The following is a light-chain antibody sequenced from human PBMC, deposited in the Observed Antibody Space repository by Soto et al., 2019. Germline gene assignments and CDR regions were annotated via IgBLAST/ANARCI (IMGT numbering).Light chain of an antibody. CDR2: GAS. Sequence: DIVLTQSPATLSLSPGERATLSCGASQSLSSSYLAWYQQKPGLAPRLLIYGASSRATGIPDRFSGSGSGTEFTLTISSLQSEDFAVYFCQQYNKWPPITFGQGTRLEIK. CDR1: QSLSSSY. J-gene: IGKJ5*01. CDR3: QQYNKWPPIT. V-gene: IGKV3D-20*01.